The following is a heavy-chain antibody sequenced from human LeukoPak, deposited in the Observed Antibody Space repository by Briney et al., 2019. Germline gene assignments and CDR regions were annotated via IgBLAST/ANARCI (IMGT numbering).Heavy chain of an antibody. V-gene: IGHV3-21*01. CDR1: GFTFSSHT. CDR2: ISSSSIYI. J-gene: IGHJ5*02. CDR3: ARDNDRKDDS. D-gene: IGHD3-16*01. Sequence: GGSLRLSCAASGFTFSSHTINWIRLAPGKGLEWVSSISSSSIYIYYADSLKGRFTISRDNAKNSLYLQMNSLRAEDTAVYYCARDNDRKDDSWGQGTLVTVSS.